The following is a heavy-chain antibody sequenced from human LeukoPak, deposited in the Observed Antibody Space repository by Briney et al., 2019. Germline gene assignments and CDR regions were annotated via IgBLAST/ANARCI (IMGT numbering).Heavy chain of an antibody. J-gene: IGHJ3*02. CDR3: AREGGGLYYDSSGRSDAFDI. CDR1: GFTVSSNY. Sequence: GSLRLSCAASGFTVSSNYMSWVRQAPGKGLEWVSVIYSGGSTYYADSVKGRFTISRDNSKNTLYFPMNSLRAEDRAVYYCAREGGGLYYDSSGRSDAFDIWGQGTMVTVSS. CDR2: IYSGGST. D-gene: IGHD3-22*01. V-gene: IGHV3-53*01.